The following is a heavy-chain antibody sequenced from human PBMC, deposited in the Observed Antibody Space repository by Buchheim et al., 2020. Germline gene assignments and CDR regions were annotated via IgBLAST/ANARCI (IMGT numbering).Heavy chain of an antibody. CDR1: GFTFSSYA. J-gene: IGHJ4*02. CDR2: ISGSGSST. V-gene: IGHV3-23*01. CDR3: AKSLLIGGQPYYFDY. D-gene: IGHD2-8*01. Sequence: QLLESGGGLVQPGGSLRLSCAASGFTFSSYAMSWVRQAPGKGLEWVSAISGSGSSTYSADSVKGRFTISRENSKNTLYLQMNSLRVEDTAVYYCAKSLLIGGQPYYFDYWGQGTL.